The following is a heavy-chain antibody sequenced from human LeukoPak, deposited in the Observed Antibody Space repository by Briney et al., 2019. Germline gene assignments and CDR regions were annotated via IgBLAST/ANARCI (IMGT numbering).Heavy chain of an antibody. CDR1: GGSISSYY. CDR3: ATVGVGGVKVDP. J-gene: IGHJ5*02. CDR2: IYYSGST. D-gene: IGHD3-16*01. Sequence: PSETLSLTCTVSGGSISSYYWSWIRQPPGKGLEWIGYIYYSGSTNYNPSLKSRVTISVDTSKNQFSLKLRSVTAADTAVYYCATVGVGGVKVDPWGQGTLVTVSS. V-gene: IGHV4-59*01.